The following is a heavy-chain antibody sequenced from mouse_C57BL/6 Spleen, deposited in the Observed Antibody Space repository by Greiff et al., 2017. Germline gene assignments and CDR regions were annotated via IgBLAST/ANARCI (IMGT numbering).Heavy chain of an antibody. D-gene: IGHD1-1*01. CDR2: IDPSDSYT. Sequence: QVHVKQPGAELVKPGASVKLSCKASGYTFTSYWMQWVKQRPGQGLEWIGEIDPSDSYTNYNQKFKGKATLTVDTSSSTAYMQLSSLTSEDSAVYYCARRGITTVVATPYYYAMDYWGQGTSVTVSS. CDR3: ARRGITTVVATPYYYAMDY. J-gene: IGHJ4*01. V-gene: IGHV1-50*01. CDR1: GYTFTSYW.